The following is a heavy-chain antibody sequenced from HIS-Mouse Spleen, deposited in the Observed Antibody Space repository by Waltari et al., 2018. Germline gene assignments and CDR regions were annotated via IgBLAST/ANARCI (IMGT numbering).Heavy chain of an antibody. V-gene: IGHV4-39*07. CDR2: SHYSGRT. CDR1: GGSISSSSYY. CDR3: ARESPYSSSWYDWYFDL. J-gene: IGHJ2*01. D-gene: IGHD6-13*01. Sequence: QLQLQESGPGLVKPSETLSLTCTVSGGSISSSSYYWGWIRQPPGKGLEWIGSSHYSGRTYYHPSLKSRVTISVDTSKNQCSLKLSSVTAADTAVYYCARESPYSSSWYDWYFDLWGRGTLVTVSS.